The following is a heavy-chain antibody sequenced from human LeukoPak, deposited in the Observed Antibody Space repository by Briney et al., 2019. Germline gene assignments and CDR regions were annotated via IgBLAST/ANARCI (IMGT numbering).Heavy chain of an antibody. Sequence: GGSLRLSCAASGFTFSSYSMNWVRQAPGKGLEGVSSIISSSSYIYYADSVKGRFTISRDNAKNSLYLQMNSLRAEDTAVYYCARGRDSSVWYDYYYMDFWGKGTTVTVSS. CDR3: ARGRDSSVWYDYYYMDF. D-gene: IGHD6-19*01. V-gene: IGHV3-21*01. J-gene: IGHJ6*03. CDR1: GFTFSSYS. CDR2: IISSSSYI.